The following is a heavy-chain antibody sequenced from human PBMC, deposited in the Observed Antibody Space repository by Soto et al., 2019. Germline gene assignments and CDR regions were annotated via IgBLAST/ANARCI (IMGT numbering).Heavy chain of an antibody. D-gene: IGHD6-13*01. CDR2: IIPIFGTA. Sequence: SVKVSCKASGGTFSSYASSWVRQAPGQGLEWMGGIIPIFGTANYAQKFQGRVTITADESTSTAYMELSSLRSEDTAVYYSARTLPYSRKYYFDYWGQGTLVTVSS. CDR1: GGTFSSYA. J-gene: IGHJ4*02. V-gene: IGHV1-69*13. CDR3: ARTLPYSRKYYFDY.